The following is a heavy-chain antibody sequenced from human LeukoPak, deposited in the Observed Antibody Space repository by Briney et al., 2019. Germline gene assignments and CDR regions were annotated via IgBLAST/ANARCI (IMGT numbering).Heavy chain of an antibody. CDR2: INPSGGST. V-gene: IGHV1-46*01. CDR3: ARAKGLFDH. CDR1: GYTFAIYY. J-gene: IGHJ4*02. Sequence: ASVKVSCKASGYTFAIYYIHWVRQAPGQGLEWMGIINPSGGSTSYTQKFQGRLTMTRDTSTSTVYMELSSLRSEDTAVYCCARAKGLFDHWGQGTLVTVSS.